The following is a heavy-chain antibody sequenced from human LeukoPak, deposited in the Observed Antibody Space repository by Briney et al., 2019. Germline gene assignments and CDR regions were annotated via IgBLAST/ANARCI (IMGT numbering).Heavy chain of an antibody. J-gene: IGHJ4*02. CDR2: IRSQRDGGTA. V-gene: IGHV3-15*01. D-gene: IGHD2-8*01. CDR1: RFTFNDAW. CDR3: TTGYGTIDF. Sequence: GGSLRLSCAVSRFTFNDAWMAWVRQAPGKGLEHVGRIRSQRDGGTADYAAPVKDKFTISRDDLNNMVYLYMNNLKIEDTAMYYCTTGYGTIDFWGQGTLVGVSS.